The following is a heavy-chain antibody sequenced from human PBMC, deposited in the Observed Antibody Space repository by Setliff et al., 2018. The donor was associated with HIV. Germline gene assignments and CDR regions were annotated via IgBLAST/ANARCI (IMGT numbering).Heavy chain of an antibody. CDR1: GYSFTNHY. D-gene: IGHD3-22*01. CDR3: VRAYDQDFQH. V-gene: IGHV1-46*01. Sequence: AGVTVPCQPSGYSFTNHYMHWVRQAPGQGLEWTGVINPTGGSTRNTQKFQGRVTTTRNTSTSTVYMELNSRGSEDSAVYYCVRAYDQDFQHWGQGTVVTVSS. CDR2: INPTGGST. J-gene: IGHJ1*01.